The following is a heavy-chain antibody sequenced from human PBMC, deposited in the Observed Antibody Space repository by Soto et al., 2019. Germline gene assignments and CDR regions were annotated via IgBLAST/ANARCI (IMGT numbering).Heavy chain of an antibody. CDR1: GASMSPDY. CDR3: ARLSLGYFDMRNAHSTPYHMDF. D-gene: IGHD5-18*01. Sequence: QVQLQQSGPGLVKPSETLSLTCTVCGASMSPDYWGWIRQFPAKGLQWIGYISYTGNTKYSPALEGPVAISVDPSQNQFSLTVRSVTAADTAVYYCARLSLGYFDMRNAHSTPYHMDFWCKGTTVTVSS. V-gene: IGHV4-59*01. CDR2: ISYTGNT. J-gene: IGHJ6*03.